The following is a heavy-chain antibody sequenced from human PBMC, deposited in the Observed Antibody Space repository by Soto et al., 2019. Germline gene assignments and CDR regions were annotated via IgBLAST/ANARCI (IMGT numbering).Heavy chain of an antibody. D-gene: IGHD6-13*01. J-gene: IGHJ6*02. CDR3: AGGGVAAAGTSVYYYVMDV. Sequence: ASVKVSCKASGYTFTSYDINWVRQATGQGLEWMGWMNPNSGNTGYAQKFQGRVTMTRNTSISTAYMELSSLRSEDTAVYYCAGGGVAAAGTSVYYYVMDVWVQGTTVTVSS. CDR1: GYTFTSYD. CDR2: MNPNSGNT. V-gene: IGHV1-8*01.